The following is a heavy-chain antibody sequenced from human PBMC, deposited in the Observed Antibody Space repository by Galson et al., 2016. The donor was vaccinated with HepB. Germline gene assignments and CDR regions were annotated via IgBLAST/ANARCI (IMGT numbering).Heavy chain of an antibody. CDR1: GYTFTNYG. V-gene: IGHV1-18*01. Sequence: SCKASGYTFTNYGISWVRQAPGQGLEWMGWISPYNGNTNYAQNLQGRVTLTTDIFTNTAYMELRSLRSDDTAVYYCARAWSFDSSGFFATAAFDFWGQGTMVAVSS. CDR2: ISPYNGNT. D-gene: IGHD3-22*01. J-gene: IGHJ3*01. CDR3: ARAWSFDSSGFFATAAFDF.